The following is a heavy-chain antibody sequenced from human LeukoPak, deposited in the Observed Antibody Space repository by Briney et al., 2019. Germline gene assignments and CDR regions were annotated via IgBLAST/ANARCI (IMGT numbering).Heavy chain of an antibody. CDR1: GFIFRNYA. V-gene: IGHV3-23*01. Sequence: GGSLRLSCVASGFIFRNYAMAWVRQAPGKGLEWVSTISVRGESIYYADSVKGRFTISRDNAKNMLYLQMNSLRAEDTAVYYCARGLPTDYYYGMDVWGQGTTVTVSS. CDR2: ISVRGESI. J-gene: IGHJ6*02. CDR3: ARGLPTDYYYGMDV. D-gene: IGHD2-15*01.